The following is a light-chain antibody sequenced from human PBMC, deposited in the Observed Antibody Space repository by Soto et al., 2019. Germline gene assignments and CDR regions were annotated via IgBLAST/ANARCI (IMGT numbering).Light chain of an antibody. CDR3: QQYGSSRMYT. J-gene: IGKJ2*01. Sequence: EIVLTQSPGTLSLSPGERATLSCRASQSVSSSYLAWYQQKPGQAPRLLIYCASSRATGIPDRFSGSRSGTDFTLTISRLEPEDFAVYYCQQYGSSRMYTFGQGTKLEIK. V-gene: IGKV3-20*01. CDR2: CAS. CDR1: QSVSSSY.